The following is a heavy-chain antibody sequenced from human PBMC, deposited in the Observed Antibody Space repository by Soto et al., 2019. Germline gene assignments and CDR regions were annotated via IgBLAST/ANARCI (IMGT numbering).Heavy chain of an antibody. D-gene: IGHD2-2*01. CDR1: GYTFTSYG. CDR2: ISAYNGNT. CDR3: ARLNLFVVVPAAMPHPLGWFDP. J-gene: IGHJ5*02. Sequence: ASVKVSCKASGYTFTSYGISWVRQAPGQGLEWMGWISAYNGNTNYAQKLQGRVTMTTDTSTSTAYMELRSLRSDDTAVYYCARLNLFVVVPAAMPHPLGWFDPWGQGTLVTVSS. V-gene: IGHV1-18*01.